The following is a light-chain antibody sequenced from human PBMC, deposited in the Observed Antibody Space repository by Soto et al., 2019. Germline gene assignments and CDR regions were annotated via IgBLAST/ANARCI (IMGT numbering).Light chain of an antibody. Sequence: EIVLTQSPGTLSLSLGDRATLSCRASQSVTSSYLAWHQHKPSMAPRLLLSTASRRATGIPDRFTGSGSATDFTLTISILMPDDFAASYCHQYGGSPPTFGGGTKV. J-gene: IGKJ4*01. CDR1: QSVTSSY. CDR3: HQYGGSPPT. CDR2: TAS. V-gene: IGKV3-20*01.